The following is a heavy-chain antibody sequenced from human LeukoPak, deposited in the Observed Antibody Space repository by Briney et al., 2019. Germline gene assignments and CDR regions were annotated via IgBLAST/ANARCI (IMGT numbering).Heavy chain of an antibody. CDR1: GFTFSTSW. CDR3: ARMAGRPTVYAFDI. CDR2: IKPDGSEK. V-gene: IGHV3-7*01. Sequence: GGSLRLSCAASGFTFSTSWMSWVRQAPGKGLEWVASIKPDGSEKYYVDSMKGRFTISRDNAKNSLYLQMNSLRAEDTAVYYCARMAGRPTVYAFDIWGQGTMVTVSS. D-gene: IGHD3-10*01. J-gene: IGHJ3*02.